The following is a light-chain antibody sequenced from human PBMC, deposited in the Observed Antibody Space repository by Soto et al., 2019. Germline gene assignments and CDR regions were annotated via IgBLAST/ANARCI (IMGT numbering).Light chain of an antibody. J-gene: IGKJ2*01. CDR2: GAS. CDR1: QSVSSN. Sequence: EIAMTQSPATLSVSPGEGATLSCRASQSVSSNLAWYQQKPGQAPRLLIYGASTRATGIPARFSGSGSGTEFTLSISGLQSEDFAVFYCQQYTNWPYTFGQGTKLESK. CDR3: QQYTNWPYT. V-gene: IGKV3-15*01.